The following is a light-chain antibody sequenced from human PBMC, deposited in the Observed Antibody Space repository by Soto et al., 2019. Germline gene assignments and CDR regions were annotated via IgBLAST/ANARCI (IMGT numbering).Light chain of an antibody. CDR3: GTWDSSLSAVV. CDR1: SSNIGNNY. J-gene: IGLJ2*01. CDR2: DNN. V-gene: IGLV1-51*01. Sequence: QSVLTQPASVSSAPGQKVTISCCGSSSNIGNNYVSWYQQLPGTAPKLLIYDNNKRPSGIPDRFSGSKSGTSATLGITGLQTGDEADYYCGTWDSSLSAVVFGGGTK.